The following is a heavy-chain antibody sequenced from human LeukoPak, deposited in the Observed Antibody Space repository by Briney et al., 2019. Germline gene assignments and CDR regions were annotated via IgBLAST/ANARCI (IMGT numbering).Heavy chain of an antibody. CDR3: ASSPVRGYYYYYMDV. D-gene: IGHD3-10*01. CDR2: IIPIFGTA. V-gene: IGHV1-69*13. J-gene: IGHJ6*03. Sequence: ASVKVSCKASGGTFSSYAISWVRQAPGQGLEWMGGIIPIFGTANYAQKFQGRVTITADESTSTAYMELSSLRSEDTAVYYCASSPVRGYYYYYMDVWGKGTTVTISS. CDR1: GGTFSSYA.